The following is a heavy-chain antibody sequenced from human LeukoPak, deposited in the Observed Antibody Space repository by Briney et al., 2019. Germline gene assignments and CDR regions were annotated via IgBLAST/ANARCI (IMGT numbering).Heavy chain of an antibody. CDR1: GFTFSSYS. CDR3: ARDQHRRRGVDY. Sequence: PGGSLRLSCAASGFTFSSYSMNWVRQAPGKELEWVSSISSSSSYIYYADSVKGRFTISRDNAKNSLYLQMNSLRAEDTAVYYCARDQHRRRGVDYWGQGTLVTVSS. D-gene: IGHD2-21*01. V-gene: IGHV3-21*01. J-gene: IGHJ4*02. CDR2: ISSSSSYI.